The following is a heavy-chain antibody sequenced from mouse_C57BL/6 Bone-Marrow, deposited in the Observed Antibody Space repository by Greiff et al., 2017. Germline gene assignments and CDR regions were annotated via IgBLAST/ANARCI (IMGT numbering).Heavy chain of an antibody. Sequence: EVQLQQSGPELVKPGASVKIPCKASGYTFTDYSMDWVKQSHGKSLEWIGEINPNNGGTIYTQKFKGKATLTVDKSSSTAYMQLRSLTSEDTASYCCARSYYDSPWFAYWGQGTLVTVSA. CDR3: ARSYYDSPWFAY. CDR1: GYTFTDYS. V-gene: IGHV1-18*01. D-gene: IGHD2-4*01. CDR2: INPNNGGT. J-gene: IGHJ3*01.